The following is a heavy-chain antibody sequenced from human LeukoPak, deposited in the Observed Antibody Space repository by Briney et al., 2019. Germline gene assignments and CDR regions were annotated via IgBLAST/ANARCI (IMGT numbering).Heavy chain of an antibody. D-gene: IGHD3-9*01. CDR2: ISSSSSYI. CDR3: ARESVLRYFDQ. Sequence: PRGSLRLSCAASGFTFSSYSMNWVRQAPGKGLEWVSSISSSSSYIYYADSVKGRFTISRDNAKNSLYLQMNSLRAEDTAVYYCARESVLRYFDQWGQGTLVTVSS. J-gene: IGHJ4*02. V-gene: IGHV3-21*01. CDR1: GFTFSSYS.